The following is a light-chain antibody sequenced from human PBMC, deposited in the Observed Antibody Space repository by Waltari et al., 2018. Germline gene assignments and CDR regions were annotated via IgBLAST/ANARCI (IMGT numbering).Light chain of an antibody. CDR2: DAS. CDR1: QPITTW. V-gene: IGKV1-5*01. J-gene: IGKJ1*01. Sequence: DIQMTQSPSTLSASVGDRVTITCRASQPITTWVAWYQQKPGQAPHLLIYDASRLEFGVSTRFSGSGSGTEFTLTISSLRPDDFATYYCQQYSSFWTFGQGTKVEIK. CDR3: QQYSSFWT.